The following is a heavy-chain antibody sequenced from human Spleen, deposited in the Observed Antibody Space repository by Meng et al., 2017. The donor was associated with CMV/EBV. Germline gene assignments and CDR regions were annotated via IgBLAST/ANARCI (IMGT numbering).Heavy chain of an antibody. J-gene: IGHJ6*02. CDR1: GYTFSGYY. V-gene: IGHV1-2*02. D-gene: IGHD5-18*01. CDR3: VRDRDADMASYYYYGMDV. CDR2: ISPNNGAT. Sequence: ASVKVSCKASGYTFSGYYMHWVRQAPGQGLDWMGWISPNNGATNYAQKFQGRLIMTRDTSISTAYMVLSSLRSDDTAVYYCVRDRDADMASYYYYGMDVWGQGTTVTVSS.